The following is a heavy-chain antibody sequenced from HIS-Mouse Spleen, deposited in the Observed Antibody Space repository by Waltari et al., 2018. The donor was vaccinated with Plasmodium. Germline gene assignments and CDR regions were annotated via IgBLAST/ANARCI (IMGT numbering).Heavy chain of an antibody. J-gene: IGHJ4*02. CDR3: ARDRGIAAAGI. Sequence: QLQLQESGPGLVKPSETLSLTCTFSGGSISSSSYYWGWIRQPPGKGLEWIGSIYYSGSTYYNPSLKSRVTISVDTSKNQFSLKLSSVTAADTAVYYCARDRGIAAAGIWGQGTLVTVSS. CDR1: GGSISSSSYY. CDR2: IYYSGST. D-gene: IGHD6-13*01. V-gene: IGHV4-39*07.